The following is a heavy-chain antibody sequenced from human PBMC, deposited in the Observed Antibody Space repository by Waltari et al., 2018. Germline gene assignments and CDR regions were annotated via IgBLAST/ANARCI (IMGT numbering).Heavy chain of an antibody. Sequence: QVQLQESGPGLVKPSETLSLTCSVSGVSIGTGQFYWGWVRQPAGKGLEWIVRIFSNGGVTFYNPAFSSRVTIFFEMSKNEVALRLTAVTAADTAVYYCARIHDKTDGGWFDPWGQGTLVTVSS. CDR3: ARIHDKTDGGWFDP. CDR1: GVSIGTGQFY. V-gene: IGHV4-61*02. CDR2: IFSNGGVT. D-gene: IGHD3-16*01. J-gene: IGHJ5*02.